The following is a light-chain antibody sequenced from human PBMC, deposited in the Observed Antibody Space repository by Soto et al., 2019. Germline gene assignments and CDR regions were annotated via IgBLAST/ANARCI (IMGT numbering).Light chain of an antibody. CDR1: QSVSTY. V-gene: IGKV3-11*01. J-gene: IGKJ4*01. CDR3: QQRDSWPPLS. Sequence: EIVLTQSPATLSLSPGERATLSCRASQSVSTYLAWYQQKPGQAPRLLIYDASNRATGIPARFSGSGSETDFTLTISSLEPEDFAVYYCQQRDSWPPLSFGGGTKVEIK. CDR2: DAS.